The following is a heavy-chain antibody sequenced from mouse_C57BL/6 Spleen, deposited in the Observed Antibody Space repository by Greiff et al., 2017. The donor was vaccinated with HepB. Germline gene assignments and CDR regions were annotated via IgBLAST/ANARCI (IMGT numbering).Heavy chain of an antibody. Sequence: EVQVVESGGDLVKPGGSLKLSCAASGFTFSSYGMSWVRQTPDKRLEWVATISSGGSYTYYPDSVKGRFTISRDNAKNTLYLQMSSLKSEDTAMYYCARHGGLRETFDYWGQGTTLTVSS. D-gene: IGHD2-4*01. CDR3: ARHGGLRETFDY. J-gene: IGHJ2*01. CDR2: ISSGGSYT. V-gene: IGHV5-6*01. CDR1: GFTFSSYG.